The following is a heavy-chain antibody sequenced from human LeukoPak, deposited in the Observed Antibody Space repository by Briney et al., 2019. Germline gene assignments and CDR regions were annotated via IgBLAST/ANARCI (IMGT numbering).Heavy chain of an antibody. CDR1: GGSISSYY. CDR3: ARGGVTGTTYAPDFDY. D-gene: IGHD1-20*01. J-gene: IGHJ4*02. Sequence: SETLSLTCTVSGGSISSYYWSWIRQPPGKGLEWIGYIYYSGSTSYNPSLKSRVTISVDTSKNQFSLKLSSVTAADTAVYYCARGGVTGTTYAPDFDYWGQGTLVTVSS. V-gene: IGHV4-59*01. CDR2: IYYSGST.